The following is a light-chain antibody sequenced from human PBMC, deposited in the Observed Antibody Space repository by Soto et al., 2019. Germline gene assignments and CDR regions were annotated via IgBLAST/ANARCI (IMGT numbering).Light chain of an antibody. CDR3: SSYTNNNTPV. V-gene: IGLV2-14*03. CDR1: SSDVGGYNY. Sequence: QSALTQPASVSGSPGQSITISCTGTSSDVGGYNYVSWYQQHPGKAPKLMIYDVTYRPSGVSNRFSGSKSGNTASLTISGLQAEYEADYYCSSYTNNNTPVFGTGTKLTVL. CDR2: DVT. J-gene: IGLJ1*01.